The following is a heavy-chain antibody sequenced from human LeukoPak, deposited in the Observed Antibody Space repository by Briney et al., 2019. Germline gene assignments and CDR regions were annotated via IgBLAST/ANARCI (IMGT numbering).Heavy chain of an antibody. CDR2: TRYDGSNK. D-gene: IGHD6-13*01. Sequence: GGSLRLSCAASGFTFSSYGMHWVRQAPGKGLEWVAFTRYDGSNKYYADSVKGRFTISRDNSKNTLYLQMNSLRAEDTAVYYCAKDGASYSSSWPTDFDYWGQGTRVTVSS. J-gene: IGHJ4*02. V-gene: IGHV3-30*02. CDR3: AKDGASYSSSWPTDFDY. CDR1: GFTFSSYG.